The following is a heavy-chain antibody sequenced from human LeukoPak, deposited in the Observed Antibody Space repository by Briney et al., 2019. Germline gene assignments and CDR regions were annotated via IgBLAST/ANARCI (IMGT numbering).Heavy chain of an antibody. Sequence: GESLKISCKGSGYSFTSYWIGWVRQLPGKGLEWMGIIYPGDSDTRYSPSFQGQVTISADKSIRTAYLQWSSLKASDTAMYYCARSPHWSSTSCYLEDYYMDVWGKGTTVTVSS. V-gene: IGHV5-51*01. J-gene: IGHJ6*03. CDR2: IYPGDSDT. D-gene: IGHD2-2*01. CDR3: ARSPHWSSTSCYLEDYYMDV. CDR1: GYSFTSYW.